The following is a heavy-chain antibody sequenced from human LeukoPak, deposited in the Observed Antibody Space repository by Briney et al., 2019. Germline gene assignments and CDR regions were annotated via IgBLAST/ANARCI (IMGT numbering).Heavy chain of an antibody. CDR2: ISSSSDTI. Sequence: GGSLRLSCAASGFTFSSYSMNWVRQAPGKGLEWVSYISSSSDTIYYADSVEGRFTISRDNAKNSLYLQVNSLRAEDTAVYYCARGQKSVGRVLAGTTIYNYYYYMDVWGKGTTVTVSS. CDR1: GFTFSSYS. D-gene: IGHD6-19*01. J-gene: IGHJ6*03. CDR3: ARGQKSVGRVLAGTTIYNYYYYMDV. V-gene: IGHV3-48*01.